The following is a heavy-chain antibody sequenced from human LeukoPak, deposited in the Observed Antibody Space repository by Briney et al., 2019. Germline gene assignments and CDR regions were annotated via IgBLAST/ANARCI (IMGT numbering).Heavy chain of an antibody. D-gene: IGHD3-10*01. J-gene: IGHJ6*03. V-gene: IGHV4-34*01. CDR3: ARLGGYYGSGSYYPLYYYYYMDV. CDR2: INHSGSP. CDR1: GFTLSNY. Sequence: GSLRLSCAASGFTLSNYWSWIRQPPGKGLEWIGEINHSGSPNYNPSLKSRVTISVDTSKNQFSLKLSSVTAADTAVYYCARLGGYYGSGSYYPLYYYYYMDVWGKGTTVTISS.